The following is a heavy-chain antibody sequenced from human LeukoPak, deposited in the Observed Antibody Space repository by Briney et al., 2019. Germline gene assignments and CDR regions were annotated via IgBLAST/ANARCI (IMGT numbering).Heavy chain of an antibody. J-gene: IGHJ4*02. V-gene: IGHV4-39*01. CDR3: ARGGLRSAYLTY. Sequence: SETLSLTCTVSGGSISSSSYYWGWIRQPPGKGLEWIGSIYYSGSTYYNPSLKSRVTISVDTSKNQFSLKLSSVTAADTAVYYCARGGLRSAYLTYWGQGTLVTVSS. D-gene: IGHD2-21*01. CDR1: GGSISSSSYY. CDR2: IYYSGST.